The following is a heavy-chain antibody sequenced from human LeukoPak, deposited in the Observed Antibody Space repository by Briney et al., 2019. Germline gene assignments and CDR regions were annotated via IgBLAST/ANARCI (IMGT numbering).Heavy chain of an antibody. CDR1: GFTFSSYG. Sequence: QPGGSLRLSCAASGFTFSSYGMHWVRQAPGKGLEWVAVIYSGGSTYYADSVKGRFTISRDNSKNTLYLQMNSLRAEDTAVYYCARLYYYGSGTPFYWGQGTLVTVSS. V-gene: IGHV3-NL1*01. J-gene: IGHJ4*02. CDR3: ARLYYYGSGTPFY. CDR2: IYSGGST. D-gene: IGHD3-10*01.